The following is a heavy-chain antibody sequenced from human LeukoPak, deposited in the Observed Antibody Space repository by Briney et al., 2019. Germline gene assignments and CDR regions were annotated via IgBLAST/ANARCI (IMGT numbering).Heavy chain of an antibody. D-gene: IGHD3-16*02. CDR2: INHSGST. V-gene: IGHV4-34*01. CDR3: ARGGYDYVWGSYRRPYSTYFDY. CDR1: GGSFSGYY. Sequence: SETLSLTCAVYGGSFSGYYWSWIRQPPGKGLEWIGEINHSGSTNYNPSLKSRVTISVDASKNQFSLKLSSVTAADTAVYYCARGGYDYVWGSYRRPYSTYFDYWGQGTLVTVSS. J-gene: IGHJ4*02.